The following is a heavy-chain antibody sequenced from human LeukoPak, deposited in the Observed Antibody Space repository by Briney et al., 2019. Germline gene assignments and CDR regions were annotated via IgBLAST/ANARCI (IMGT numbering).Heavy chain of an antibody. D-gene: IGHD3-10*01. Sequence: GASVKVSCKASGGTFSSYAISWVRQAPGQGLEWMGGIIPIFGTANYAQKSQGRVTITTDESTSTAYMELSSLRCEDTAVYYCARDPFPRVTDAFDIWGQGTMVSVSS. CDR2: IIPIFGTA. J-gene: IGHJ3*02. CDR3: ARDPFPRVTDAFDI. V-gene: IGHV1-69*05. CDR1: GGTFSSYA.